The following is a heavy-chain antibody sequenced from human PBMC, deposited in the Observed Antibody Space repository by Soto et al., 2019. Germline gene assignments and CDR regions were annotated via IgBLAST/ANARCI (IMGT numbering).Heavy chain of an antibody. CDR1: GFTFSSYA. CDR3: AKLDTRAMVVFDY. CDR2: ISGSGGST. V-gene: IGHV3-23*01. Sequence: GGSLRLSCAASGFTFSSYAMSWVRQAPGKGLEWVSAISGSGGSTYYADSVKGRFTISRDNSKNTLYLQMNSRRAEDTAVYYCAKLDTRAMVVFDYWGQGTLVTVSS. J-gene: IGHJ4*02. D-gene: IGHD5-18*01.